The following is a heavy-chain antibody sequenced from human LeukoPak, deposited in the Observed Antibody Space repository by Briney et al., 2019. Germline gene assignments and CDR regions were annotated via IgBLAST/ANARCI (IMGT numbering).Heavy chain of an antibody. CDR1: GFTFSDYY. Sequence: GGSLRLSCVASGFTFSDYYMSWIRQAPGKGLEWISYISTSGSYTYRHYADSVKGRFTIPRDDAKNSLYLEMNSLRGDDTAVYYCARDKYLGWFDPWGQGTLVTVSS. V-gene: IGHV3-11*01. D-gene: IGHD3-16*01. CDR3: ARDKYLGWFDP. CDR2: ISTSGSYTYR. J-gene: IGHJ5*02.